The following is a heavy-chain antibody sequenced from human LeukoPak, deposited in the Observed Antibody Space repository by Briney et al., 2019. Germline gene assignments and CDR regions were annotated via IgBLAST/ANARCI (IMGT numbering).Heavy chain of an antibody. CDR3: ARDRPYSYDY. D-gene: IGHD5-18*01. V-gene: IGHV4-39*07. CDR1: GGSISSSSYY. CDR2: IYYSGST. J-gene: IGHJ4*02. Sequence: SETLSLTCTVSGGSISSSSYYWGWIREPPGKGLEWIGSIYYSGSTYYNPSLKSRVTISVDTSKNQFSLKLSSVTAADTDVYYCARDRPYSYDYWGQGTLVTVSS.